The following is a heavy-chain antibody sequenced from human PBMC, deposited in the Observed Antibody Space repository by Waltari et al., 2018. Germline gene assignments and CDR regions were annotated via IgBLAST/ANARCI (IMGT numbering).Heavy chain of an antibody. CDR2: INPSGGST. CDR3: AKDPYSNYGGGY. CDR1: GYTFTSYY. J-gene: IGHJ4*02. V-gene: IGHV1-46*01. Sequence: QVQLVQSGAEVKKPGASVKVSCKASGYTFTSYYMHWVRQAPGQGLEWMGIINPSGGSTSYAQKFQGRVTMTRDTSTSTVYMELSSLRSEDTAVYHCAKDPYSNYGGGYWGQGTLVTVSS. D-gene: IGHD4-4*01.